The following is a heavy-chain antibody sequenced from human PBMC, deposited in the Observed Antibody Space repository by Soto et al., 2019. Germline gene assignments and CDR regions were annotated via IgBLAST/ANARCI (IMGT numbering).Heavy chain of an antibody. D-gene: IGHD4-17*01. CDR1: GYSISSGYY. CDR3: ARLNDYGDYAGDY. V-gene: IGHV4-38-2*01. J-gene: IGHJ4*02. CDR2: IYHSGST. Sequence: SETLSLTCAVPGYSISSGYYWGWIRQPPGKGLEWIGSIYHSGSTYYNPSLKSRVTISVDTSKNQFSLKLSSVTAADTAVYYCARLNDYGDYAGDYWGQGTLVTVSS.